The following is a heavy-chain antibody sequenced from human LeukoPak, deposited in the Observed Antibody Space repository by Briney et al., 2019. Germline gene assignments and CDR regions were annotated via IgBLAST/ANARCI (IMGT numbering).Heavy chain of an antibody. Sequence: SGGSLRLSCAASGFTFSSYGMHWVRQAPGKGLEWVAVISYDGSNKYYADSVKGRFTISRDNSKNTLYLQMNSLRAEDTAVYYCAKLIAAAGIVPDYWGQGTLVTVSS. D-gene: IGHD6-13*01. CDR2: ISYDGSNK. J-gene: IGHJ4*02. CDR1: GFTFSSYG. V-gene: IGHV3-30*18. CDR3: AKLIAAAGIVPDY.